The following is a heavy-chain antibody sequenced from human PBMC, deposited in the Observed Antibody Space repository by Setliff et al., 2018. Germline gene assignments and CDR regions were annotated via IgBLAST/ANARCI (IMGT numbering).Heavy chain of an antibody. D-gene: IGHD2-21*01. CDR2: INAANGNT. CDR3: ARGRPTAYPSNNYYIKG. V-gene: IGHV1-3*01. J-gene: IGHJ6*03. Sequence: ASVKVSCKASGHTFSSYGVHWVRQAPGESLEWMGWINAANGNTKYSQKFKGRVTITRDTSASTAYMDLSSLRSDDMAVYYCARGRPTAYPSNNYYIKGWGKGTTVTVSS. CDR1: GHTFSSYG.